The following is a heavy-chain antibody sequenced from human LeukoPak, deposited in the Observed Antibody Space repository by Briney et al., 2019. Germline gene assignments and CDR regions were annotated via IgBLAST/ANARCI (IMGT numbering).Heavy chain of an antibody. V-gene: IGHV3-43D*03. CDR1: GFTFDDYA. CDR2: ISWDGGST. D-gene: IGHD6-13*01. Sequence: PGGSLRLSCAASGFTFDDYAMHWVRQAPGKGLEWVSLISWDGGSTYYADSVKGRFTISRDNSKNSLYLQMNSLRAEDTALYYCAKDITAAAGYYYGMDVWGQGTTVTVSS. J-gene: IGHJ6*02. CDR3: AKDITAAAGYYYGMDV.